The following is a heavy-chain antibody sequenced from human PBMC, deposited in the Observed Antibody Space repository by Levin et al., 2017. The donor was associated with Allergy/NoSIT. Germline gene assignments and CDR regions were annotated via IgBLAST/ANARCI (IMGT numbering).Heavy chain of an antibody. CDR3: ATGTGTFDY. CDR2: ISFDGINK. J-gene: IGHJ4*02. V-gene: IGHV3-30*03. D-gene: IGHD1-7*01. CDR1: GFTFNTYA. Sequence: GGSLRLSCAASGFTFNTYAMHWVRQAPGKGLEWVAVISFDGINKYYEDSVKGRVTISRDNSKSTLYLQMHSLRPEDTAVYYCATGTGTFDYWGQGTLVTVSS.